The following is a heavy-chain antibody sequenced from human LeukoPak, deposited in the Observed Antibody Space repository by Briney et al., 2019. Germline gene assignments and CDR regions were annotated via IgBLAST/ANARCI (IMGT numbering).Heavy chain of an antibody. V-gene: IGHV3-30*18. Sequence: GRSLRLSCAASGFTFSRYGVYWLRQAPGKGLEWVAVISYDGSNKYYADSVKGRFTISRDNSKNTLYLQMNSLRAEDTAVYYCAKVRGSPNYYYYGMDLWARGTTVTVSS. D-gene: IGHD3-10*01. CDR1: GFTFSRYG. CDR2: ISYDGSNK. J-gene: IGHJ6*02. CDR3: AKVRGSPNYYYYGMDL.